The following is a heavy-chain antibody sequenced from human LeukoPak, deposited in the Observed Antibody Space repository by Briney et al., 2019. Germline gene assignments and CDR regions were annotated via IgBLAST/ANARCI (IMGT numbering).Heavy chain of an antibody. CDR1: GYTFTGYY. V-gene: IGHV1-2*02. CDR3: ARAALVRGLNYYYYMDV. Sequence: ASVKVSCKASGYTFTGYYMHWVQQAPGQGLEWMGWINPNSGGTNYAQKFQGRVTMTRDTSISTAYMELSRLRSDDTAVYYCARAALVRGLNYYYYMDVWGKGTTVTVSS. D-gene: IGHD6-6*01. J-gene: IGHJ6*03. CDR2: INPNSGGT.